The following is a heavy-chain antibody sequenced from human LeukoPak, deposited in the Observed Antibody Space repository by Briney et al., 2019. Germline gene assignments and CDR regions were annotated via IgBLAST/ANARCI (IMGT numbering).Heavy chain of an antibody. Sequence: ASVKVSCKASGYTFTSYGISWVRQAPGQGLEWMGWINPNSGGTNYAQKFQGRVTMTRDTSISTAYMELSRLRSDDTAVYYCARAAIAAAGLLYYYYGMDVWGQGTTVTVSS. D-gene: IGHD6-13*01. J-gene: IGHJ6*02. CDR3: ARAAIAAAGLLYYYYGMDV. CDR2: INPNSGGT. V-gene: IGHV1-2*02. CDR1: GYTFTSYG.